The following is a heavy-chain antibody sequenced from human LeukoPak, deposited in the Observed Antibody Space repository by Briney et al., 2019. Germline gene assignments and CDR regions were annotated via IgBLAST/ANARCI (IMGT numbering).Heavy chain of an antibody. CDR1: GFTFSNAW. CDR2: IKSKTDGGTT. J-gene: IGHJ4*02. D-gene: IGHD3-10*01. CDR3: TTSPRYGSGSWIY. V-gene: IGHV3-15*01. Sequence: GGSLRLSCAASGFTFSNAWMSWVRQAPGKGLEWVGRIKSKTDGGTTDYAAPVKGRFTISRDDSKNTLYLQMNSLKTEDTAVYYCTTSPRYGSGSWIYWGQGTLVTVSS.